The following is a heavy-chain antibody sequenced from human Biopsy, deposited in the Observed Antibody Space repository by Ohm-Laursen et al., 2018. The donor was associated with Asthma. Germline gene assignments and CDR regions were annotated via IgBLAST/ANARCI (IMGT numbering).Heavy chain of an antibody. CDR2: IITVFGTT. V-gene: IGHV1-69*13. CDR3: ARCQVGYSSGWSLLLKKIYYSGMDV. J-gene: IGHJ6*02. Sequence: SVKVSCKAPGGTFSNFAISWVRQAPGQGLEWLGGIITVFGTTNFAQKFQGRVTITADESTSTAYMEVTSLRSEDTAIYYCARCQVGYSSGWSLLLKKIYYSGMDVWGQGTAVTVSS. D-gene: IGHD6-19*01. CDR1: GGTFSNFA.